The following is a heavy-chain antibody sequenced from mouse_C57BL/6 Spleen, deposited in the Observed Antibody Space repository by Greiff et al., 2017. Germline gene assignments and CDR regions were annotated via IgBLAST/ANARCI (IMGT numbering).Heavy chain of an antibody. CDR2: IYPGDGDT. Sequence: VQLQESGPELVKPGASVKISCKASGYAFSSSWMNWVKQRPGKGLEWIGRIYPGDGDTNYNGKFKGKATRTADKSSSTAYMQLSSLTSEDSAVYFCARSGPYAMDYWGQGTSVTVSS. CDR1: GYAFSSSW. J-gene: IGHJ4*01. V-gene: IGHV1-82*01. D-gene: IGHD3-1*01. CDR3: ARSGPYAMDY.